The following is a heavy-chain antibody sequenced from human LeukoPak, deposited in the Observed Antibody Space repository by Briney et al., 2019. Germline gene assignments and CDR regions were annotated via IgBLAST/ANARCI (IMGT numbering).Heavy chain of an antibody. CDR3: ARDALVRGVMYYFDY. CDR2: IWYDGSNK. Sequence: GGALRLSSAPSGFTFSSYGMHWVREAPGKGLGWGAVIWYDGSNKYYVDSVKGRFSLSRDNSKKTLCLYMSRVRAEDTGLYYCARDALVRGVMYYFDYWGQGTLVTVSS. D-gene: IGHD3-10*01. CDR1: GFTFSSYG. J-gene: IGHJ4*02. V-gene: IGHV3-33*01.